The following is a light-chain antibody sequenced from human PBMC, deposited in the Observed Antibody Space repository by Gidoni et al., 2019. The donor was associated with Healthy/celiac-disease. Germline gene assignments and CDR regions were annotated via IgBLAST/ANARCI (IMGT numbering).Light chain of an antibody. V-gene: IGKV3-20*01. CDR2: GAS. J-gene: IGKJ1*01. Sequence: EIVLTQSPGTLSLSPGESATLSCRASQSATSSYLAWYQQKPGQAPRLLIYGASSRATGIPDRFSGSGSGTDFTLTISRLEPEDFAVYYCQQYGSSPWTFGQGTKVEIK. CDR1: QSATSSY. CDR3: QQYGSSPWT.